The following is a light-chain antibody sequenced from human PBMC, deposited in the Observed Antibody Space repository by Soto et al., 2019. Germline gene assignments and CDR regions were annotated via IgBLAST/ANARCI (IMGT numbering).Light chain of an antibody. CDR3: QQYYNTHHT. Sequence: DIVMTQSPDSLAVSLGERATINCKSSQSVLYSSDNNNYLAWYQQKPGQPPKLLIYWASTRESGVPDRFSGSGSGTDFTLTISSLQAEDVAVYYCQQYYNTHHTFGPGTKLEIK. V-gene: IGKV4-1*01. CDR2: WAS. J-gene: IGKJ2*01. CDR1: QSVLYSSDNNNY.